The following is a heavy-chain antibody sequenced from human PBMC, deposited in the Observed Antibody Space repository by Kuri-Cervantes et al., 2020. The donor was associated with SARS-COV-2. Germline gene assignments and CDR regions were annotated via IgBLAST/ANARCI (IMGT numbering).Heavy chain of an antibody. CDR1: GFSLTTSGMC. Sequence: SGPTLVKPTQTLTLTRTFSGFSLTTSGMCVAWIRQPPGKALEWLARIDWDDDKYYKTSLNTRLSISKDTSKDQVVLTMTNMDPVDTATYYCAHSISPYYDYVWESYRYTGLRRYYFDYWGQGTLATVSS. V-gene: IGHV2-70*12. J-gene: IGHJ4*02. CDR2: IDWDDDK. CDR3: AHSISPYYDYVWESYRYTGLRRYYFDY. D-gene: IGHD3-16*02.